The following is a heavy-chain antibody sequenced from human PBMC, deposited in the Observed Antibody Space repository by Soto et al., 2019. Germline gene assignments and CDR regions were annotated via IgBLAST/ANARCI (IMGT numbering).Heavy chain of an antibody. V-gene: IGHV3-21*01. D-gene: IGHD3-10*01. CDR3: AKGDGGFGEFPDY. CDR1: GFTFSSYS. J-gene: IGHJ4*02. CDR2: ISSSSSYI. Sequence: VGSLRLSCAASGFTFSSYSMNWVRQAPGKGLEWVSSISSSSSYIYYADSVKGRFTISRDNAKNSLYLQMNSLRAEETAVYYCAKGDGGFGEFPDYWGQGTLVTVSS.